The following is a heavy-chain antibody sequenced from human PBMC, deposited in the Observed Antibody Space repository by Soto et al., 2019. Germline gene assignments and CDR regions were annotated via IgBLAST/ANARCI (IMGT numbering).Heavy chain of an antibody. CDR1: GFTFSSYS. CDR3: ARGTSGRDDCGMDV. D-gene: IGHD2-8*02. V-gene: IGHV3-21*06. Sequence: GGSLRLSCATSGFTFSSYSMNWVRQAPGRGLEWVSSISSSSSHIYYADSVRGRFTISRDNAKSSVYLQMDNLRSEDTAVYYCARGTSGRDDCGMDVWVHRTTVTVSS. CDR2: ISSSSSHI. J-gene: IGHJ6*02.